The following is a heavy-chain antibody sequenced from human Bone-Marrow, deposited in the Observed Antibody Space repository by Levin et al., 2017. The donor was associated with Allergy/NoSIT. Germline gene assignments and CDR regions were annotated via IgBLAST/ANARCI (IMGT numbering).Heavy chain of an antibody. D-gene: IGHD3-22*01. V-gene: IGHV3-48*03. CDR3: ARGGLQLYYYDSSGHYN. CDR2: IGSGGSIK. CDR1: GFSFTTYH. J-gene: IGHJ1*01. Sequence: GGSLRLSCGGSGFSFTTYHMNWVRQTPGKGLEWVASIGSGGSIKSYADSVQGRFTISRDNAKKLVYLQMNSLRVEDTGFYYCARGGLQLYYYDSSGHYNWGQGTLVTVSS.